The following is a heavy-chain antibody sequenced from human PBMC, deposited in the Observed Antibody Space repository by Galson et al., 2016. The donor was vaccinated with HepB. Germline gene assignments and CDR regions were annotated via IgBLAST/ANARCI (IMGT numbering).Heavy chain of an antibody. V-gene: IGHV3-30-3*01. CDR2: ISYDGSNK. D-gene: IGHD6-13*01. CDR1: GFTFSSYA. CDR3: ARGSSSWRYYYYYGMDV. J-gene: IGHJ6*02. Sequence: SLRLSCAASGFTFSSYAMHWVRQAPGKGLEWVAVISYDGSNKYNADSVKGRFTISRDNSKNTLYLQMNSLRAEDTALYYCARGSSSWRYYYYYGMDVWGQGTTVTVSS.